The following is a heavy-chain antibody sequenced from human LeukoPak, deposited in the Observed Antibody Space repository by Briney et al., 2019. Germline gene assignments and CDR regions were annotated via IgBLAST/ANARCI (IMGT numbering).Heavy chain of an antibody. CDR3: AKGDDILTGASDY. D-gene: IGHD3-9*01. J-gene: IGHJ4*02. CDR1: GFTFSSYA. Sequence: PGGSLRLSCAAAGFTFSSYAMSSVRQAPGKGLEWVSAISGIGGSTYYADSVKGRFTISRDNSKNTLYLQMNSLRAEDTAVYYCAKGDDILTGASDYWGQGTLVTVSS. V-gene: IGHV3-23*01. CDR2: ISGIGGST.